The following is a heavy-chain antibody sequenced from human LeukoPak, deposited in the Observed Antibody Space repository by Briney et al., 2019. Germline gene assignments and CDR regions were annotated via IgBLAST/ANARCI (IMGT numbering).Heavy chain of an antibody. V-gene: IGHV4-34*01. CDR3: AKGTGIAATDY. CDR1: GGSFSGYY. CDR2: INHSGST. D-gene: IGHD6-13*01. J-gene: IGHJ4*02. Sequence: SETLSLTCAVYGGSFSGYYWCWIRQPPGKGLEWIGEINHSGSTNYNPSLKSRVTISVDTSKNQFSLKLSSVTAADTAVYYCAKGTGIAATDYWGQGTLVTVSS.